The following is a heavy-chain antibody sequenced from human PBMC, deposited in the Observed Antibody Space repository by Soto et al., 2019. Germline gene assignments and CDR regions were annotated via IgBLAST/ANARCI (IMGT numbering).Heavy chain of an antibody. Sequence: GSLRLSCAASGFTFTSFAVSWVRQAPGKGLEWVSTISCSGGDTYYADSVKGRFTVFRDNSRNTAYLQVDRLKVEDTAGYHCAIGECLSACYFNFWGKGTLVTVSS. CDR2: ISCSGGDT. CDR1: GFTFTSFA. J-gene: IGHJ4*02. V-gene: IGHV3-23*01. D-gene: IGHD3-3*01. CDR3: AIGECLSACYFNF.